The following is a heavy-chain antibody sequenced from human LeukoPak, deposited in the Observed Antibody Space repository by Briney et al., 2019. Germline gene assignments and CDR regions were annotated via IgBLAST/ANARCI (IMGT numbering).Heavy chain of an antibody. J-gene: IGHJ3*02. CDR3: AREGGGGGDPDAFDI. Sequence: PSETLSLTCAVYGGSFSGYYWSWIRQPPGKGLEWIGEINHSGSTNYNPSLKSRVTISVDTSKNQFSLKLSSVTAADTAVYYCAREGGGGGDPDAFDIWGQGTMVTVSS. V-gene: IGHV4-34*01. D-gene: IGHD2-21*02. CDR1: GGSFSGYY. CDR2: INHSGST.